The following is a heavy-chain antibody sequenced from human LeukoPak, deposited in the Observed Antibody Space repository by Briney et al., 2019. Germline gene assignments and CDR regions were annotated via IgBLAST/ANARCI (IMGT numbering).Heavy chain of an antibody. CDR1: GYTFTSYG. CDR3: ASQLLWFGELLIFDY. V-gene: IGHV1-18*01. D-gene: IGHD3-10*01. J-gene: IGHJ4*02. CDR2: ISAYNGNT. Sequence: WASVTVSCKASGYTFTSYGISWVRQAPGQGLEWMGWISAYNGNTNYAQKLQGRVTMTTDTSTSTAYMELSSLRAEDTAVYYCASQLLWFGELLIFDYWGQGTLVTVSS.